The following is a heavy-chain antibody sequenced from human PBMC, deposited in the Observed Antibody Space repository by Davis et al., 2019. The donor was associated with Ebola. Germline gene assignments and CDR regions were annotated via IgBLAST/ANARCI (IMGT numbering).Heavy chain of an antibody. CDR3: ATLGVDY. CDR2: INHSGST. J-gene: IGHJ4*02. V-gene: IGHV4-34*01. Sequence: PSETLSLTCAVYGGSFSGYYWSWIRQPPGKGLEWIGEINHSGSTYYNPSLKSRVTISVDTSKNQFSLKLSSVTAADTAVYYCATLGVDYWGQGTLVTVSS. D-gene: IGHD7-27*01. CDR1: GGSFSGYY.